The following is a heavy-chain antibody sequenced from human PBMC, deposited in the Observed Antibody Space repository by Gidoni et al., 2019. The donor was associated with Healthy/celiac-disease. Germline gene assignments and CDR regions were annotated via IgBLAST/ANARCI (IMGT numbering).Heavy chain of an antibody. CDR1: GGSFSGYY. V-gene: IGHV4-34*01. Sequence: QVQLQQWGAGLLKPSETLSLTCAVYGGSFSGYYWSWIRQPPGKGLEWIGEINHSGSTNYNPSLKSRVTISVDTSKNQFSLKLSSVTAADTAVYYCARVRQQLVRGGDWFDPWGQGTLVTVSS. J-gene: IGHJ5*02. CDR3: ARVRQQLVRGGDWFDP. CDR2: INHSGST. D-gene: IGHD6-13*01.